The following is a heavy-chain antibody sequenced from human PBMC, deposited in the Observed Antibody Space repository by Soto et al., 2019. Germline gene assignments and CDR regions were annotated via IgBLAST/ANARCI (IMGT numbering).Heavy chain of an antibody. J-gene: IGHJ6*02. CDR1: GGSTSSGGFY. V-gene: IGHV4-31*01. CDR2: IYYSGIS. D-gene: IGHD5-18*01. CDR3: ARNGYTYGMDV. Sequence: SETLSLTCTVSGGSTSSGGFYWSWIRQHPGKGLEWIGYIYYSGISYYNPSLKSLVSISLDTSRNQFSMTLNSVTAADTAVYYCARNGYTYGMDVWGQGATVTVSS.